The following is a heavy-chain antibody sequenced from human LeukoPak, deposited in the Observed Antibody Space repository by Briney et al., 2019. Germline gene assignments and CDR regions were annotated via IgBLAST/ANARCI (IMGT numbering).Heavy chain of an antibody. CDR3: ARGCRPLLIYYYYYMDV. CDR2: INHSGSA. Sequence: SETLSLTCAVYGGSFSGYYWSWIRQPPGKGLEWIGEINHSGSANYNPSLKSRATISVDTSKNQFSLKLSSVTAADTAVYYCARGCRPLLIYYYYYMDVWGKGTTVTVSS. J-gene: IGHJ6*03. V-gene: IGHV4-34*01. D-gene: IGHD2/OR15-2a*01. CDR1: GGSFSGYY.